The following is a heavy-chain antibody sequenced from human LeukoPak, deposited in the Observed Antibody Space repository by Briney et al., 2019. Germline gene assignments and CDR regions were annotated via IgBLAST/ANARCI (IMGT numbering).Heavy chain of an antibody. CDR2: IKQDGSEK. V-gene: IGHV3-7*01. J-gene: IGHJ5*02. CDR3: ARDRGRNYDFWSGTEFDP. D-gene: IGHD3-3*01. CDR1: GFTFSSYW. Sequence: GGSLRLSCAASGFTFSSYWMSWVRQAPGKGLEWVANIKQDGSEKYYVASVKGRFTISRDNAKNSLYLQMNSLRAEDTAVYYCARDRGRNYDFWSGTEFDPWGQGTLVTVSS.